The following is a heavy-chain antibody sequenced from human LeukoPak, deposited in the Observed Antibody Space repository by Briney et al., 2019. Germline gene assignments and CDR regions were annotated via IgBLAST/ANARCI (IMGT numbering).Heavy chain of an antibody. J-gene: IGHJ4*02. D-gene: IGHD3-22*01. CDR3: ANIETYYYDSSGYYPDY. CDR2: ISSSSSTI. V-gene: IGHV3-48*01. CDR1: GFTFHAYA. Sequence: GGSLRLSCAISGFTFHAYAMHWVRQAPGKGLEWVSYISSSSSTIYYADSVKSRFTISRDNSKNTLYLQMNSLRAEDTAVYYCANIETYYYDSSGYYPDYWGQGTLVTVSS.